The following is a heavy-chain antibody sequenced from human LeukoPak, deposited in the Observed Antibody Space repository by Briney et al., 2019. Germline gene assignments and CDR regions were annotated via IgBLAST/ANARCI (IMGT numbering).Heavy chain of an antibody. J-gene: IGHJ3*02. CDR3: ARSHMYGDYGEDI. CDR1: GFTFNSYG. V-gene: IGHV3-48*04. Sequence: GGSLRLSCAASGFTFNSYGMNWFRQAPGKGLEWISYINSVGGTTFYADSVKGRFTISRDNANNTLYLQMNSLRAEDAAIYYCARSHMYGDYGEDIWGHGTVVAVSS. D-gene: IGHD4-17*01. CDR2: INSVGGTT.